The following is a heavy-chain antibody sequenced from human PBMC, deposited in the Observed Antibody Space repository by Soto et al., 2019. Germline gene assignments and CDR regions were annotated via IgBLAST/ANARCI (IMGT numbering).Heavy chain of an antibody. D-gene: IGHD4-17*01. CDR1: GFTFSSYA. V-gene: IGHV3-23*01. CDR3: AKDTGLDSGGYYYYYMDV. Sequence: EVQLLESGGGLVQPGGSLRLSCAASGFTFSSYAMSWVRQAPGKGLEWVSAISGSGGSTYYADSVKGRFTISRDNSKNTLYLQMNSLRSEDTAVYYCAKDTGLDSGGYYYYYMDVWGKGTTVTVSS. J-gene: IGHJ6*03. CDR2: ISGSGGST.